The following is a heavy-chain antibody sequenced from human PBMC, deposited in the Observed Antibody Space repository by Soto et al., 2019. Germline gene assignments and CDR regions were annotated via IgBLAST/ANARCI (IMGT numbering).Heavy chain of an antibody. CDR1: GYTFSSYG. D-gene: IGHD2-2*01. V-gene: IGHV1-18*01. CDR3: ARESPLVGSTSFKYYYYGMEV. Sequence: ASVKVSCKASGYTFSSYGISWVRQAPGQGLEWMGWISAYNGNTNYAQKLQGRVTVTTDTSTSTAYMELRSLRSDDTAVYYCARESPLVGSTSFKYYYYGMEVWGQGTTVTVSS. CDR2: ISAYNGNT. J-gene: IGHJ6*02.